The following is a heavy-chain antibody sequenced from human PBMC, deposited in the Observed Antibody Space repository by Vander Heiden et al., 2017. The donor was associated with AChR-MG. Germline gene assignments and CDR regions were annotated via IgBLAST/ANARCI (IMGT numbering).Heavy chain of an antibody. CDR2: ISSSSSYI. CDR1: GFTFSSYS. V-gene: IGHV3-21*01. J-gene: IGHJ5*02. D-gene: IGHD6-6*01. CDR3: ARVGFEYSSSSDWFDP. Sequence: EVQLVESGGGLVKPGGSLRLSCAASGFTFSSYSMNWGRQAPGKGLEWVSSISSSSSYIYYADSVKGRFTISRDNAKNSLYLQMNSLRAEDTAVYYCARVGFEYSSSSDWFDPWGQGTLVTVSS.